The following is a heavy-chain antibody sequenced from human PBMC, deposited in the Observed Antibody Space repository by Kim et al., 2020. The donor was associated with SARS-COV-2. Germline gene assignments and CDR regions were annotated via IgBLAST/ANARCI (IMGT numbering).Heavy chain of an antibody. V-gene: IGHV3-23*01. CDR3: AKDVENCITMIVAL. J-gene: IGHJ4*02. Sequence: AEHVKGRFPITRDNSKNTLYLQMNSLRAEDTAVYYCAKDVENCITMIVALWGQGTLVTVSS. D-gene: IGHD3-22*01.